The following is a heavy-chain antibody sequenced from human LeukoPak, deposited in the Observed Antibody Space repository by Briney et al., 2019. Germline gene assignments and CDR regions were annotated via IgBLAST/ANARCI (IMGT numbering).Heavy chain of an antibody. D-gene: IGHD2-2*01. V-gene: IGHV1-18*01. J-gene: IGHJ6*02. CDR1: GYTFTSYG. Sequence: ASVKVSCKASGYTFTSYGISWVRQAPGQGLEWMGWISAYNGNTNYAQKLQGRVTMTTDTSTSTAYMELSSLRSEDTAVYYCAREPVVVPVAFKVDGMDVWGQGTTVTVSS. CDR2: ISAYNGNT. CDR3: AREPVVVPVAFKVDGMDV.